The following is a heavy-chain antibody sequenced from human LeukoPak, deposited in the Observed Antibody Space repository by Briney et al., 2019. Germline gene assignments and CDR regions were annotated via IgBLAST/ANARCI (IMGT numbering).Heavy chain of an antibody. V-gene: IGHV4-61*02. D-gene: IGHD1-26*01. CDR1: GGSISSGSYY. J-gene: IGHJ4*02. CDR3: ARYQFSDSGSYFYPIDY. CDR2: IDTSGST. Sequence: PSQTLSLTCTVSGGSISSGSYYWSWIRQPAGKGLEWIGRIDTSGSTNYNPSLKSRVTISVDTSKNQFSLKLSSVTAADTAVYYCARYQFSDSGSYFYPIDYWGQGTLVTVSS.